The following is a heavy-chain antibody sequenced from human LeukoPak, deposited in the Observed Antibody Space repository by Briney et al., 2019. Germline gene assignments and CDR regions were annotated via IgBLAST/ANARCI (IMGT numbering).Heavy chain of an antibody. J-gene: IGHJ3*01. CDR3: ARASGYCSGGSCYLGGFDL. CDR2: IYINGIT. V-gene: IGHV4-4*07. CDR1: ADSITNYY. D-gene: IGHD2-15*01. Sequence: KPSETLSLTCSVSADSITNYYWNWIRHPAGKGLEWIGRIYINGITNYNPSLKSRVTISVDTSKNQFSLKLSSVTAADTAVYYCARASGYCSGGSCYLGGFDLWGQGTMVTVSS.